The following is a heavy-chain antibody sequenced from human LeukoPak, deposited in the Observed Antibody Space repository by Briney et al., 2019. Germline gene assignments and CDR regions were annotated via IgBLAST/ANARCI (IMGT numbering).Heavy chain of an antibody. D-gene: IGHD2-21*01. Sequence: PSETLSLTCAVYGGSFSGYYWSWIRQPPGEGLEWIGEINHRGNTNYNPSLKSRVTMSVDTSKNQFSLKLSSVTAADTAVYYCARTAYARFFDLWGRGTLVTVSS. CDR1: GGSFSGYY. CDR3: ARTAYARFFDL. CDR2: INHRGNT. V-gene: IGHV4-34*01. J-gene: IGHJ2*01.